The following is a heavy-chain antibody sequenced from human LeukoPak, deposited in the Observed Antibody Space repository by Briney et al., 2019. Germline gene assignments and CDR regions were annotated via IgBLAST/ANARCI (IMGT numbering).Heavy chain of an antibody. Sequence: SGGSLRLSCEASGFTFSTYSMNWVRQAPGKGLEWVSSISSSSYTYYADSVKGRFIISRDNAKNSLYLQMNSLRGEDTAVYYCARDYEGYSSGQLIDYWGQGTLVTVSS. CDR1: GFTFSTYS. D-gene: IGHD6-19*01. J-gene: IGHJ4*02. V-gene: IGHV3-21*01. CDR2: ISSSSYT. CDR3: ARDYEGYSSGQLIDY.